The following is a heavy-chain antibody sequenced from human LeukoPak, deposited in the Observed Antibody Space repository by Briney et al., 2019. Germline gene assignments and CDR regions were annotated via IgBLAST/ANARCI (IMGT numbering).Heavy chain of an antibody. CDR2: TDYGGRA. CDR3: ATYAAGQGGRGY. J-gene: IGHJ4*02. CDR1: GGSFSGYY. Sequence: SETLSLTCAVYGGSFSGYYWSWIRQPPGKGLEWIGETDYGGRAHYSPSLKSRLTVSLETSKNHFPLNMRSVTAADTAVYYCATYAAGQGGRGYWGQGTLVTVSS. V-gene: IGHV4-34*01. D-gene: IGHD2-2*01.